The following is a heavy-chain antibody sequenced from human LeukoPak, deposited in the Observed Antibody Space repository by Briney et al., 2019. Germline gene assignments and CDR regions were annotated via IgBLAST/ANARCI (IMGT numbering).Heavy chain of an antibody. V-gene: IGHV4-59*01. D-gene: IGHD5-18*01. J-gene: IGHJ4*02. CDR2: ISYSGST. CDR1: GGSISSYY. Sequence: SETLSLTCTVSGGSISSYYWSWIRQPPGKGLEWIGYISYSGSTNYNPSLKSRVTISLDTSKNQFSLKLSSVTAADTAVYYCARLYSSGGGPFDYWGQGTLVTVSS. CDR3: ARLYSSGGGPFDY.